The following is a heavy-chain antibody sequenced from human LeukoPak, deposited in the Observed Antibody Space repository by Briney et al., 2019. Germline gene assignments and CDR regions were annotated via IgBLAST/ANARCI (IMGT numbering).Heavy chain of an antibody. CDR3: ARDRGYCSSTSCYMAYDY. Sequence: PGGSLRLSCAASGFTSSNYRMSWVRQAPGKGLEWVSGINWNGGSTGYADSVKGRFTISRDNAKNSLYLQMNSLRAEDTALYYCARDRGYCSSTSCYMAYDYWGQGTLVTVSS. V-gene: IGHV3-20*04. CDR1: GFTSSNYR. CDR2: INWNGGST. D-gene: IGHD2-2*02. J-gene: IGHJ4*02.